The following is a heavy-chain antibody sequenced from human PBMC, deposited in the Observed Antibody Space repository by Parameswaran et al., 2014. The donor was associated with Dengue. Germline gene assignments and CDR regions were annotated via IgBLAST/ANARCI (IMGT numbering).Heavy chain of an antibody. Sequence: WVRQAPGQGLEWMGGIIPILLIANYAQKFQGRVTITADESTNTAYMELTSLRSEDTAVYYCAREGDSSGYSLLRWFDPWGQGTLVTVSS. CDR3: AREGDSSGYSLLRWFDP. D-gene: IGHD3-22*01. V-gene: IGHV1-69*10. J-gene: IGHJ5*02. CDR2: IIPILLIA.